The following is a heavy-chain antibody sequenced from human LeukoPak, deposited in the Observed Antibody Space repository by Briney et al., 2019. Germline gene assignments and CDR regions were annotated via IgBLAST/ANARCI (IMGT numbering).Heavy chain of an antibody. D-gene: IGHD2/OR15-2a*01. Sequence: AGGSLRLSCAASGFTFSSYWMSWVRQAPGKGLEWVANIKQDGSEKYYVDSVRGRFTISRDNSNNSLYLQMNSLRADDTAVYYCAGDFYFGPERGQGTLVIVSS. CDR3: AGDFYFGPE. CDR2: IKQDGSEK. CDR1: GFTFSSYW. V-gene: IGHV3-7*01. J-gene: IGHJ4*02.